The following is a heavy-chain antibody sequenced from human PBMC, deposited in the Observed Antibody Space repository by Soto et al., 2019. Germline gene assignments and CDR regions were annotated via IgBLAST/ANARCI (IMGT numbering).Heavy chain of an antibody. CDR2: ISGSSRYI. J-gene: IGHJ4*02. V-gene: IGHV3-21*01. Sequence: GGSLRLSCAASGFTFSSYSMTWVRQAPGKGLAWVSSISGSSRYIYYADSVKARFTISRDNAKNSLSLQMNSLRAEDTAVYYCARVDGSGSDWVDSWGQGPLVTVSS. CDR3: ARVDGSGSDWVDS. CDR1: GFTFSSYS. D-gene: IGHD5-12*01.